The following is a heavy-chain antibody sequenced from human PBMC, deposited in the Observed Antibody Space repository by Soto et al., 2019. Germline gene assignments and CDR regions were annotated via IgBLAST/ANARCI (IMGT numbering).Heavy chain of an antibody. Sequence: TLSLTCAISGDSVSSNNPTWNWIRQSPSRGLEWLGRTYYRSKWYNDYAVSVKNRITINPDTSKNQFSLQLNSVTPEDTAVYYCARGAWGSMDSWGQGTLVTVSS. V-gene: IGHV6-1*01. CDR3: ARGAWGSMDS. CDR1: GDSVSSNNPT. J-gene: IGHJ4*02. CDR2: TYYRSKWYN. D-gene: IGHD7-27*01.